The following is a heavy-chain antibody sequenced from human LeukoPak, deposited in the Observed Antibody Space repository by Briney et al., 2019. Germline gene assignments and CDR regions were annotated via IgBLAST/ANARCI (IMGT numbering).Heavy chain of an antibody. CDR2: IDSGGST. D-gene: IGHD4-17*01. Sequence: GGSLRLSCAASGITVSSHYMTWVRQAPGKGLEWVSVIDSGGSTYSADSVKGRFSVSRDNSKNTLYLQMNSLRGEDTAVYYCARTYGDYDYYYGMDVWGQGTTVTVSS. CDR3: ARTYGDYDYYYGMDV. V-gene: IGHV3-66*01. CDR1: GITVSSHY. J-gene: IGHJ6*01.